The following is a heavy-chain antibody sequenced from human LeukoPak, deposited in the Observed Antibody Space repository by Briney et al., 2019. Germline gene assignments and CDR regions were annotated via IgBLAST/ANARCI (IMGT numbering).Heavy chain of an antibody. CDR2: ISGSGGST. D-gene: IGHD5-18*01. CDR1: GFTFSSYA. V-gene: IGHV3-23*01. Sequence: GWSLRLSCAASGFTFSSYAMSWVRQAPGKGLEWVSAISGSGGSTYYADSVKGRFTISRDNSKNTLYLQMNSLRAEDTAVYYCAKAPGGYSYGYPFYWYFDLWGRGTLVTVSS. J-gene: IGHJ2*01. CDR3: AKAPGGYSYGYPFYWYFDL.